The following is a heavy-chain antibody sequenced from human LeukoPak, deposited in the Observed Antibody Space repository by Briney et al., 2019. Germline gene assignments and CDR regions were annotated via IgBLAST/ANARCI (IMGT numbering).Heavy chain of an antibody. CDR1: GFNISSSW. Sequence: GGSLSLSAEVCGFNISSSWMGWGRPAPGKGPGWGATINRDGSENYHVVPVKGRFTISRDNAKSSLFLEMNSLRAKETAVYFCARGARDIGPGGDYWDQGTLVTVSS. CDR2: INRDGSEN. D-gene: IGHD5-12*01. CDR3: ARGARDIGPGGDY. V-gene: IGHV3-7*01. J-gene: IGHJ4*02.